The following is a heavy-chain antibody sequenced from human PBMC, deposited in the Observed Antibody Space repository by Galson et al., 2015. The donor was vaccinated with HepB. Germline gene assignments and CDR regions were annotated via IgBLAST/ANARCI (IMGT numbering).Heavy chain of an antibody. J-gene: IGHJ4*02. V-gene: IGHV3-15*01. CDR3: STDHFSGYDPTGY. D-gene: IGHD5-12*01. CDR2: VRTDGGTT. Sequence: SLRLSCAASGFTFSQIWMSWVRQAPGKGLEWIGRVRTDGGTTDYAAPVKGRFTISRDDSKATLYLQMNSLKTEDTGVYYCSTDHFSGYDPTGYWGQGTLVTVSS. CDR1: GFTFSQIW.